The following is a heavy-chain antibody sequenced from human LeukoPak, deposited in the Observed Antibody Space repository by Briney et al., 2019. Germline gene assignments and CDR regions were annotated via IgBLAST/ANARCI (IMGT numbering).Heavy chain of an antibody. D-gene: IGHD2-2*02. V-gene: IGHV3-30*02. Sequence: GGSLRLSCAASGFTFSSYGMHWVRQAPGKGLEWVAFIRYDGSNKYYADSVKGRFTISRDNSKNTLYLQMNSLRAEDTAVYYCARGYCSSTSCYTPSYWGQGTLVTVSS. J-gene: IGHJ4*02. CDR1: GFTFSSYG. CDR3: ARGYCSSTSCYTPSY. CDR2: IRYDGSNK.